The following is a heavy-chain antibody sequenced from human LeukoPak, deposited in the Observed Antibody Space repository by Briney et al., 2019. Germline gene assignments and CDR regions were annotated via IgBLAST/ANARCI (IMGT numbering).Heavy chain of an antibody. V-gene: IGHV5-51*01. CDR1: GYSFTSYW. D-gene: IGHD6-13*01. CDR2: IYPGDTDT. J-gene: IGHJ6*03. CDR3: ARQGRYSSSRSQGYYYYYMDV. Sequence: GESLKISCKGSGYSFTSYWIGWVRQMPGKGLEWMGIIYPGDTDTRYSPSFQGQVTISADKSISTAYLQWSSLKASDTAMYYCARQGRYSSSRSQGYYYYYMDVWGKGTTVTVSS.